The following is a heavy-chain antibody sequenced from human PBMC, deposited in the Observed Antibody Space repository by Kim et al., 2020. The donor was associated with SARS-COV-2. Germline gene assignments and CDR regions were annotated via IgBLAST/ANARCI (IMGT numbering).Heavy chain of an antibody. J-gene: IGHJ4*02. CDR3: AKADATPRYFDWLLPPSFDY. V-gene: IGHV3-23*01. D-gene: IGHD3-9*01. CDR1: GFTFSSYA. Sequence: GGSLRLSCAASGFTFSSYAMSWVRQAPGKGLEWVSAISGSGGSTYYADSVKGRFTISRDNSKNTLYLQMNSLRAEDTAVYYCAKADATPRYFDWLLPPSFDYWGQGTLVTVSS. CDR2: ISGSGGST.